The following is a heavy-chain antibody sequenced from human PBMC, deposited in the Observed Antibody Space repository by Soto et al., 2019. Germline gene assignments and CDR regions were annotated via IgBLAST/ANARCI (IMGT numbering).Heavy chain of an antibody. CDR2: IYASGST. Sequence: NPXETLSLPCTVSGGPISSYYWSWIRQPAGKGLEWIGLIYASGSTNYSPSPKSRVTMSLDTSKNQFFLKLSSLNAAETEVYYCARDCSTSSCYNEGSYYYYGMDVWGQGTTVTVSS. CDR3: ARDCSTSSCYNEGSYYYYGMDV. V-gene: IGHV4-4*07. D-gene: IGHD2-2*01. CDR1: GGPISSYY. J-gene: IGHJ6*02.